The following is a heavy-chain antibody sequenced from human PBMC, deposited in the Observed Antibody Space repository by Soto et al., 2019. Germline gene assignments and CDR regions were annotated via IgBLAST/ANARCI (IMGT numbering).Heavy chain of an antibody. CDR2: ISSGSSTI. D-gene: IGHD6-19*01. CDR3: ATSSGALAASFPYYFDY. V-gene: IGHV3-11*01. Sequence: QVQLVESGGGLVKPGGSLRLSCAAAGFRFSDHYMTWIRQAPGKGLEWVSYISSGSSTIYYAHSVKGRFTISRDNAKNSLYLQMNGLRAEDTAVYYCATSSGALAASFPYYFDYWGHGTLVTVSS. J-gene: IGHJ4*01. CDR1: GFRFSDHY.